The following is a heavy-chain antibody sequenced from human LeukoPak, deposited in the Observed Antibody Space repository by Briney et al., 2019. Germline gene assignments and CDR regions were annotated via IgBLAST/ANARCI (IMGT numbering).Heavy chain of an antibody. Sequence: GGSLRLSCAASGFTFSSYWMSWVRQAPGKGLEWVAIIKSDGSDKHYVDSVKGRFTISRDNAKNALYLQMNSLRAEDTAVYYCTPAPLYCRGSYCHDWGQGALVTVSS. CDR3: TPAPLYCRGSYCHD. CDR2: IKSDGSDK. D-gene: IGHD2-15*01. CDR1: GFTFSSYW. J-gene: IGHJ4*02. V-gene: IGHV3-7*05.